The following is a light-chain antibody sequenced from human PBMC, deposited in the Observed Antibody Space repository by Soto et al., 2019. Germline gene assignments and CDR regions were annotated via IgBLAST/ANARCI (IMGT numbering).Light chain of an antibody. Sequence: DIPITQSPSYVSASEGDRVTITCRASQDFITWLAWFQQKPGKAPRLLIYSASTLQRGVPSRFSGSGSGTEFTLTINRLQPEDVATYFCQQSDSFPFPFGPGTKVDV. J-gene: IGKJ3*01. V-gene: IGKV1-12*01. CDR2: SAS. CDR3: QQSDSFPFP. CDR1: QDFITW.